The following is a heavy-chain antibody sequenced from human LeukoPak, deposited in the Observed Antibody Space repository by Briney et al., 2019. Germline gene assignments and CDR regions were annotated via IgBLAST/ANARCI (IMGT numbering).Heavy chain of an antibody. CDR2: ILYDGSNK. V-gene: IGHV3-30-3*01. CDR3: ATELIRSGELLSGDY. Sequence: PGGSLRLSCAASGFTVSTNYMSWVRQAPGKGLEWVSVILYDGSNKNYADSVKGRFTISRDNSKNTMYLQMNSLRAEDTAVYYCATELIRSGELLSGDYWGQGTLVTVSS. D-gene: IGHD3-10*01. J-gene: IGHJ4*02. CDR1: GFTVSTNY.